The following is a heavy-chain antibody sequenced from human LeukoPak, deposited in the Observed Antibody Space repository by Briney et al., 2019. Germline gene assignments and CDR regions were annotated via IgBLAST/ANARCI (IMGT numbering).Heavy chain of an antibody. J-gene: IGHJ4*02. CDR1: GGSISSGDYY. V-gene: IGHV4-30-4*08. Sequence: SETLSLTCTVSGGSISSGDYYWSWIRQPPGKGLEWIGYIYYSGSTYYNPSLKSRVTISVDTSKNQFSLKLSSVTAADTAVYYCARIGGKGGDYFDYWGQGTLVTVSS. D-gene: IGHD1-26*01. CDR3: ARIGGKGGDYFDY. CDR2: IYYSGST.